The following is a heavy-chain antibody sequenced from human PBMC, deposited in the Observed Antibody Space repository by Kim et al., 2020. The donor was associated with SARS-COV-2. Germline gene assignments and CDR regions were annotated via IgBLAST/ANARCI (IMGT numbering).Heavy chain of an antibody. V-gene: IGHV3-21*01. Sequence: GGSLRLSCAASGFTFSSYSMNWVRQAPGKGLEWVSSISSSSSYIYYADSVEGRFTISRDNAKNSLYLQMNSLRAEDTAVYYCARALGYSSSWYWDSDYWGQGTLVTVSS. CDR2: ISSSSSYI. D-gene: IGHD6-13*01. CDR1: GFTFSSYS. CDR3: ARALGYSSSWYWDSDY. J-gene: IGHJ4*02.